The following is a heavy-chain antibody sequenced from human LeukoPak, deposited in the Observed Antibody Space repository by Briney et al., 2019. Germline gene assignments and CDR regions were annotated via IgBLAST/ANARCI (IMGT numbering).Heavy chain of an antibody. Sequence: SETLSLTCTVSGGSISSYYWSWIRQPPGKGLEWIGCIYYSGYTNYNPSLKSRVTISVDTSKNQFSLKLSSVTAADTAVYYCARGSRGYYGYWGQGTLVTVSS. D-gene: IGHD3-3*01. CDR2: IYYSGYT. CDR3: ARGSRGYYGY. V-gene: IGHV4-59*01. J-gene: IGHJ4*02. CDR1: GGSISSYY.